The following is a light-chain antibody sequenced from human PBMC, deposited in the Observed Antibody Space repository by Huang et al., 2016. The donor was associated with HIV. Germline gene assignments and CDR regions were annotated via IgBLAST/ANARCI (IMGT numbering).Light chain of an antibody. CDR1: QDISNY. V-gene: IGKV1-33*01. CDR3: QQYDYFPYT. J-gene: IGKJ2*01. CDR2: DAS. Sequence: DIQMIQSPSSLSASVGDRVTITCQASQDISNYLNWFQQKPGKAPKLLIDDASNLQSGVPSRFSGSGSGTDFSLTISGLQPEDIATYYCQQYDYFPYTFGQGTRLDIK.